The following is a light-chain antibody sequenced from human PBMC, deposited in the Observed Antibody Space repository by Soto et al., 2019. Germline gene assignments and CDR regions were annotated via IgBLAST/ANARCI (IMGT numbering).Light chain of an antibody. V-gene: IGLV2-14*01. J-gene: IGLJ1*01. CDR1: SSDVGGYNY. Sequence: QSALTQPASVSGSRGQSITISCTGTSSDVGGYNYVSWFQQHPGKAPKLMIYEVTDRPSGVSNRFSGSKSGNTASLTISGLQTDDEADYYCRSYTNTGTVVVFGTGTKLTVL. CDR2: EVT. CDR3: RSYTNTGTVVV.